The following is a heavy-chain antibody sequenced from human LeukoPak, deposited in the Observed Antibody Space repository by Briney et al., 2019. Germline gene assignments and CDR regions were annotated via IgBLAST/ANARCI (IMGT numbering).Heavy chain of an antibody. J-gene: IGHJ5*02. CDR2: IKHDGSEK. CDR3: ARGPDRFDP. CDR1: GLTFSSYW. Sequence: PGGSLRLSCAASGLTFSSYWMSWVRQAPGKGLEWVANIKHDGSEKYYVDSVKGRFTISRDNGKNSLYLQMNSLRAEDTAMYYRARGPDRFDPWGQGTLVTVSS. V-gene: IGHV3-7*01.